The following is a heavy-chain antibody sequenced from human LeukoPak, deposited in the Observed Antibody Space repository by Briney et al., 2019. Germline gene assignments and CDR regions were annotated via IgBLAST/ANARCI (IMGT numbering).Heavy chain of an antibody. Sequence: RGESLKISCSASGFPFSSYAMHWVRQAPGKGLEYVSAISDSGGSTYYADSVKGRFTISRDNSKNTLYLQMSSLRAEDTAVYFCVRGYSFGPYGMDVWGQGTTVTVSS. CDR1: GFPFSSYA. J-gene: IGHJ6*02. V-gene: IGHV3-64D*09. D-gene: IGHD2-15*01. CDR3: VRGYSFGPYGMDV. CDR2: ISDSGGST.